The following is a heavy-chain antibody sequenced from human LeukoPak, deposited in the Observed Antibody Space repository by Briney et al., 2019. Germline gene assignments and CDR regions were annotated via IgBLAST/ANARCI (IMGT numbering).Heavy chain of an antibody. CDR3: ARSRPAAIRLGVYYMDV. J-gene: IGHJ6*03. CDR2: INPNSGGT. D-gene: IGHD2-2*02. CDR1: GYTFTGYY. Sequence: GASVKVSCKASGYTFTGYYMHWVRQAPGQGLEWMGWINPNSGGTNYAQKFQGRVTMTRDTSISTAYMELSRLRSDDTAVYYCARSRPAAIRLGVYYMDVWGKGTTVTVSS. V-gene: IGHV1-2*02.